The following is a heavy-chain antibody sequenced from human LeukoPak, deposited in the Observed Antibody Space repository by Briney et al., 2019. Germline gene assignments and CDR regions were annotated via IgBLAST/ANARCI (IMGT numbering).Heavy chain of an antibody. J-gene: IGHJ4*02. CDR1: GFTFSSYA. D-gene: IGHD5-24*01. Sequence: GGSLRLSCAASGFTFSSYAMSWVRQAPGKGLEWVSAISGSGGSTYYADSVKGRFTISRDNSKNTLYLQMNSLRVEDTAVYYCARDRNGYNFDCWGQGTLVTVSS. CDR3: ARDRNGYNFDC. CDR2: ISGSGGST. V-gene: IGHV3-23*01.